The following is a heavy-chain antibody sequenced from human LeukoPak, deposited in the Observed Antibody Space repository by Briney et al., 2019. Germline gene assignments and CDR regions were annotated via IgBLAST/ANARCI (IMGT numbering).Heavy chain of an antibody. J-gene: IGHJ3*02. Sequence: RGFPKLPCAGSGFTFSRYGMSWVRQDAGKGLELDSAISSSSSSIYYADSVKGRCTISRNNAKNPLYLQMNSLRAEDTAVYYCARDLSIAARGGIWGQGTMVTVSS. CDR2: ISSSSSSI. CDR3: ARDLSIAARGGI. V-gene: IGHV3-21*01. D-gene: IGHD6-6*01. CDR1: GFTFSRYG.